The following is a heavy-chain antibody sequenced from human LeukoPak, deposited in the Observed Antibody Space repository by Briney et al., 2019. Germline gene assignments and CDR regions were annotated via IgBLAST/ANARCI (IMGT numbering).Heavy chain of an antibody. CDR2: ISYDGSNK. CDR3: ATDIAAAAIDPYYYYGMDV. J-gene: IGHJ6*02. Sequence: PGRSLRLSCAASGFTFSSYAMHWVRQAPGKGLEWVSVISYDGSNKYYADSVKGRFTISRDNSKNTLYLQMNSLRAEDTAVYYCATDIAAAAIDPYYYYGMDVWGQGTTVTVSS. V-gene: IGHV3-30-3*01. D-gene: IGHD6-13*01. CDR1: GFTFSSYA.